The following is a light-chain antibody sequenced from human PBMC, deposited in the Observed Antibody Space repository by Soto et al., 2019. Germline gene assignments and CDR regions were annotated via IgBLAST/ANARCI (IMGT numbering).Light chain of an antibody. CDR2: GAS. Sequence: EIVLTQSPGTLSLSPGERATLSCRASQSVSSSYLAWYQQKPGQAPRLLIYGASSRATGIPDRFSGSGSGTDFTIIISRLEPEEFAVYYCQQYVSSPPWTFGQGTKVEIK. CDR3: QQYVSSPPWT. J-gene: IGKJ1*01. V-gene: IGKV3-20*01. CDR1: QSVSSSY.